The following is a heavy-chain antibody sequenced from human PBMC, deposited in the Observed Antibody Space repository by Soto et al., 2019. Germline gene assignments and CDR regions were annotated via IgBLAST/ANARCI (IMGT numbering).Heavy chain of an antibody. CDR2: ISSSGSTI. Sequence: GGSLRLSCVASGFTFRNCSMSWIRQAPGKGLEWVSYISSSGSTIYYADSVKGRFTISRDNAKNSLYLQMNSLRAEDTAVYYCARDKMVYAKDGMDVWGQGTTVTVSS. CDR3: ARDKMVYAKDGMDV. CDR1: GFTFRNCS. D-gene: IGHD2-8*01. V-gene: IGHV3-11*01. J-gene: IGHJ6*02.